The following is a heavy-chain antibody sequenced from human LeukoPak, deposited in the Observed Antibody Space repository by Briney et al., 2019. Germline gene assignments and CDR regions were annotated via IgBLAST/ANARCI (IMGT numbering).Heavy chain of an antibody. CDR1: GCTFSSYE. V-gene: IGHV3-48*03. D-gene: IGHD1-1*01. J-gene: IGHJ4*02. CDR2: ISRRGSTM. Sequence: SGGSLRLSCAASGCTFSSYEMNWVRQAPGKGLEWVSYISRRGSTMYYADSVKGRFTSSRDNAKNSLHLQMNSLRAEDTAVYYCARLLLDDGQPGADYWGRGTLVVVSS. CDR3: ARLLLDDGQPGADY.